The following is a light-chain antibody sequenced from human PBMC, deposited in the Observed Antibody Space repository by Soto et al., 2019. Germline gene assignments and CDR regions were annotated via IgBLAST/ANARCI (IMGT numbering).Light chain of an antibody. J-gene: IGKJ4*01. V-gene: IGKV3-20*01. CDR1: QSVSSSY. CDR3: QQYGSSHQLT. Sequence: EIVLTQSPGTLSLSPGERATLSCRASQSVSSSYLAWYQQKPGQATRLILYGASSRANGIPDRFSGSGSGTDFTLTISRLEPEDFALYYCQQYGSSHQLTFGGGTKVDIK. CDR2: GAS.